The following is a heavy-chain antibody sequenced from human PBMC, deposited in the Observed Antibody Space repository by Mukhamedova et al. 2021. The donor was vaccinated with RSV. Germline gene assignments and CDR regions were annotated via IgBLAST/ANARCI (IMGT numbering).Heavy chain of an antibody. CDR1: YS. D-gene: IGHD1-14*01. CDR3: ARDRDHAFDY. J-gene: IGHJ4*02. Sequence: YSMNWVRQAPGKGLEWVSYIGSRSTSIKYADSVKGRFTISRDNAKNSLYLQMYSLRDEDTAIYYCARDRDHAFDYWGQGTLVTV. CDR2: IGSRSTSI. V-gene: IGHV3-48*02.